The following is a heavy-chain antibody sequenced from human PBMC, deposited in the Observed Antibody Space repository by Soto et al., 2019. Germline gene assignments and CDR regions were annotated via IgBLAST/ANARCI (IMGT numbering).Heavy chain of an antibody. CDR3: ATEGDIVAPPYFDY. D-gene: IGHD5-12*01. V-gene: IGHV3-30-3*01. J-gene: IGHJ4*02. CDR1: GFTFSSYA. Sequence: QVQLVESGGGVVQPGRSLRLSCAASGFTFSSYAMHWVRQAPGKGLEWVAVISYDGSNKYYADSVKGRFTISRDNSKNTLELQMNSLRAEDTAVYYCATEGDIVAPPYFDYWGQGTLVTVSS. CDR2: ISYDGSNK.